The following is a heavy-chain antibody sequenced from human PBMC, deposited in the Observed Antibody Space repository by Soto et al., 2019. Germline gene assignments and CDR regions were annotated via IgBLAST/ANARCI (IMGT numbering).Heavy chain of an antibody. CDR1: GDSISSGDYY. V-gene: IGHV4-30-4*01. CDR2: MYYTGST. CDR3: ARAFDDSSGYYGGLGY. Sequence: QVQLQESGPGLVKPSQTLSLTCTVSGDSISSGDYYWSWFRQPPGKGLEWIGYMYYTGSTYYNPSLRSRLNISLYTAKNQFSLKLSSVTAADTAVYYCARAFDDSSGYYGGLGYWGQGTLVTVSS. J-gene: IGHJ4*02. D-gene: IGHD3-22*01.